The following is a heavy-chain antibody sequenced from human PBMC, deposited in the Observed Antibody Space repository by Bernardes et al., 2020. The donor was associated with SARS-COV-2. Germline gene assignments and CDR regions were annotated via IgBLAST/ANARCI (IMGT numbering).Heavy chain of an antibody. CDR3: AREPYYGSGSYYGMDV. V-gene: IGHV3-7*01. J-gene: IGHJ6*02. Sequence: VSLRLSCAASGFTFSSYWMSWVRQAPGKGLEWVANIKQDGSEKYYVDSVKGRFTISRDNAKNSLYLQMNSLRAEDTAVYYCAREPYYGSGSYYGMDVWGQGTTVTVSS. CDR2: IKQDGSEK. D-gene: IGHD3-10*01. CDR1: GFTFSSYW.